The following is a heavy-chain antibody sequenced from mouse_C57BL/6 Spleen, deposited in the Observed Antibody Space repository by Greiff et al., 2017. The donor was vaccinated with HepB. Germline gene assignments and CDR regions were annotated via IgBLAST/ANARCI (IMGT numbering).Heavy chain of an antibody. CDR1: GYTFTDYY. CDR3: ARLRQYYYAMDY. J-gene: IGHJ4*01. Sequence: VQLQQSGAELVRPGASVKLSCKASGYTFTDYYINWVKQRPGQGLEWIARIYPGSGNTYYNEKFKGKATLTADKSSSTAYMQLSSLTSEDSAVYFCARLRQYYYAMDYWGQGTSVTVSS. V-gene: IGHV1-76*01. CDR2: IYPGSGNT. D-gene: IGHD2-12*01.